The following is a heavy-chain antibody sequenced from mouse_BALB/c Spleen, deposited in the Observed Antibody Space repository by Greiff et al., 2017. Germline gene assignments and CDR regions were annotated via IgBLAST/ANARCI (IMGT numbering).Heavy chain of an antibody. V-gene: IGHV1S81*02. CDR1: GYTFTSYW. Sequence: VQLQQPGAELVKPGASVKLSCKASGYTFTSYWMHWVKQRPGQGLEWIGEINPSNGRTNYNEKFKSKATLTVDKSSSTAYMQLSSPTSEDSAVYYCARQGAFDYDCDYWGQGTTLTVSS. CDR3: ARQGAFDYDCDY. J-gene: IGHJ2*01. CDR2: INPSNGRT. D-gene: IGHD2-4*01.